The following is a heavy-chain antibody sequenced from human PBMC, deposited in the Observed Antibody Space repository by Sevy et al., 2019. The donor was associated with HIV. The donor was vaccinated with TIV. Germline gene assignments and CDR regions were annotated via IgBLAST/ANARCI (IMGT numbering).Heavy chain of an antibody. Sequence: SETLSLTCTVSGGSLSSGIYYWSWIRQPPGKGLEWIGYISYIGSTNYNPSLKSRVTISVDTSKNQLSLRLTSVTAADTAVYYCVRDRIAAAGGYFDNWGQGTLVTVSS. CDR1: GGSLSSGIYY. CDR3: VRDRIAAAGGYFDN. V-gene: IGHV4-61*01. D-gene: IGHD6-13*01. J-gene: IGHJ4*02. CDR2: ISYIGST.